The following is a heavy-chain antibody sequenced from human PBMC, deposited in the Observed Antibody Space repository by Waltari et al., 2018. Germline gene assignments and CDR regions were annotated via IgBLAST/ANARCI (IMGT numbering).Heavy chain of an antibody. J-gene: IGHJ4*02. CDR3: ARGHGGSYYVFDY. V-gene: IGHV4-59*11. CDR1: GGSFSSHF. CDR2: IYYSGST. Sequence: QVQLQESGPGLVKPSETLSLTCTVSGGSFSSHFWSWFRQPPGKGLEWLGYIYYSGSTDYNPSLNRRVTISVDTSKNQFSLKLTSVTAADTAVYYCARGHGGSYYVFDYWGQGTLVTVSS. D-gene: IGHD1-26*01.